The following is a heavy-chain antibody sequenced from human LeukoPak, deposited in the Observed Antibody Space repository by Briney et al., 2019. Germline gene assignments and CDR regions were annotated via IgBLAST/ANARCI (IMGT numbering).Heavy chain of an antibody. CDR3: AKDMADIVLAPFDY. Sequence: GGSLRLSCAASGFTFDDYAIHWVRQAPGKGLEWVSGITWNSGDIGFADSVKGRFTISRDNAKNSLFLQMNSLRPEDTAMYYCAKDMADIVLAPFDYWGQGTLVTVSS. CDR1: GFTFDDYA. CDR2: ITWNSGDI. D-gene: IGHD5-12*01. V-gene: IGHV3-9*01. J-gene: IGHJ4*02.